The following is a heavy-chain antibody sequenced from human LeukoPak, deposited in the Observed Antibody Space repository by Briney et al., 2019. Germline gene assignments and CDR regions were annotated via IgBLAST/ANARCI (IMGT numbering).Heavy chain of an antibody. Sequence: GGSLRLSCVVSGFTFSRATMNWVRQAPGKGLEWVSSISSTSTYINYADSMKGRFTISRDNAKKSLYLQMNGLRGEDTAMYYCASDDYGDYEDGFDIWGQGTMVTVSS. V-gene: IGHV3-21*01. J-gene: IGHJ3*02. CDR1: GFTFSRAT. CDR2: ISSTSTYI. CDR3: ASDDYGDYEDGFDI. D-gene: IGHD4-17*01.